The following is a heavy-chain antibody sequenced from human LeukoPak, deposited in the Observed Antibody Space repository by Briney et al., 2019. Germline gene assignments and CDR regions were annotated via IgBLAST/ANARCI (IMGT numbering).Heavy chain of an antibody. V-gene: IGHV4-59*01. Sequence: PSETLSLTCTVSGGSISSYYWSWIRQPPGKGLEWIGYIYYSGSTNYNPSLKSRVTISVDTSKNQFSLKLSSVTAADTAVYYCARDVSGWLPAPHFDYWGQGTLVTVSS. CDR1: GGSISSYY. J-gene: IGHJ4*02. CDR2: IYYSGST. D-gene: IGHD6-19*01. CDR3: ARDVSGWLPAPHFDY.